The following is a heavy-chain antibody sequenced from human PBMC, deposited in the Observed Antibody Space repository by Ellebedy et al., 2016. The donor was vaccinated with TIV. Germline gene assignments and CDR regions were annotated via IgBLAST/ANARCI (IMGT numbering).Heavy chain of an antibody. Sequence: MPSETLSLTCTVSSYSISSGYYWGRIRQPPGKGLEWIGSINHSGRTSYNPFLKSRATISVDTSKNQFSLRLTSVTAADTAVYFSARRGPDVNLYSGYTLSFYFDHWGQGTPVAVSS. D-gene: IGHD5-12*01. CDR3: ARRGPDVNLYSGYTLSFYFDH. V-gene: IGHV4-38-2*02. J-gene: IGHJ4*02. CDR2: INHSGRT. CDR1: SYSISSGYY.